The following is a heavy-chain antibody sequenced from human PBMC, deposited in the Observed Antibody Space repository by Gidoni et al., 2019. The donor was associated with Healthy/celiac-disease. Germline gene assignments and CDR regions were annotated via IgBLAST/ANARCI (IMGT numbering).Heavy chain of an antibody. V-gene: IGHV4-34*01. J-gene: IGHJ4*02. CDR3: ARYSSWYYYFDY. CDR2: INHSGST. CDR1: GGSFSGYY. D-gene: IGHD6-13*01. Sequence: QVQLQQWGAGLLKPSETLSLTCAVYGGSFSGYYWSWIRQPPGKGLEWIGEINHSGSTNYNPSLKSRVTISVDTSKNQFSLKLSSVTAADTAVYYCARYSSWYYYFDYWGQGTLVTVSS.